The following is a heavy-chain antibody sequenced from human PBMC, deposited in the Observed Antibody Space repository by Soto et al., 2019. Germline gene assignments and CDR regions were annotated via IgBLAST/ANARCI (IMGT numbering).Heavy chain of an antibody. CDR3: ARHTDDILTGNEALDI. J-gene: IGHJ3*02. CDR1: GGSINNYY. D-gene: IGHD3-9*01. CDR2: VYYSGTT. Sequence: QVLLQESGPGLLKPSETLSLTCTVSGGSINNYYWSWIRQPPGKRLEWLGYVYYSGTTNYNSNLKSRITILIDTSKNQFSLRLSSVTAADTAVYYCARHTDDILTGNEALDIWGQGTVVTVSS. V-gene: IGHV4-59*08.